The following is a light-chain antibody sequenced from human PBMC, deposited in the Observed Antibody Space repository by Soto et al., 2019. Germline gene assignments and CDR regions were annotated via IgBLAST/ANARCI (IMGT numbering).Light chain of an antibody. Sequence: DIPMTQSPSSLSASLGDRVTITCRASQSINNYLNWYQQQEGKAPKLLIYAATSLQSGVPSPFSGSGSWTEFTLNISSLQPGDFATYYGQQSYNSPYTFGLGTKLEIK. CDR2: AAT. CDR3: QQSYNSPYT. V-gene: IGKV1-39*01. J-gene: IGKJ2*01. CDR1: QSINNY.